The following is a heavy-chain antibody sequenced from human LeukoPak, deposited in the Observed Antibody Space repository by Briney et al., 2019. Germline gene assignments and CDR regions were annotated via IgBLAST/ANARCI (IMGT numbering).Heavy chain of an antibody. CDR1: GFTFSSYE. V-gene: IGHV3-48*03. CDR2: ISSSGSTI. D-gene: IGHD1-26*01. J-gene: IGHJ4*02. CDR3: VPTEVGATRLGYFDY. Sequence: GGSLRLSCAASGFTFSSYEMNWVRQAPGKGLEWVSYISSSGSTIYYADSVKGRFTIFRGNSKNTLYLQMNSLRAEDTAVYYCVPTEVGATRLGYFDYWGQGTLVTVSS.